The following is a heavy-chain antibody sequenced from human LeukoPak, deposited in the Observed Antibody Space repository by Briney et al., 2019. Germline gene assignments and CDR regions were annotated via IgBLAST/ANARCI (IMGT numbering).Heavy chain of an antibody. J-gene: IGHJ4*02. CDR2: INHNGNVN. V-gene: IGHV3-7*03. Sequence: PGGSLRLSCAASGFTFSSYWMNWARQAPGKGLEWVASINHNGNVNYYVDSVKGRFTISRDNAKNSLYLQMSNLRAEDTAVYYCVRAPYYSGIEHYFDHWGQGILVTVSS. D-gene: IGHD3-22*01. CDR3: VRAPYYSGIEHYFDH. CDR1: GFTFSSYW.